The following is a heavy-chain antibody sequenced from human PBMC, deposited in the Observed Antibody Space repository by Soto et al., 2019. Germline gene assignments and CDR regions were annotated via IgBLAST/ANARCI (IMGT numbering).Heavy chain of an antibody. CDR3: AAMSTVTTVYYYFGMDV. V-gene: IGHV4-59*01. D-gene: IGHD4-17*01. CDR1: GGSISSYY. CDR2: IYYSGST. Sequence: SETLSLTCTVSGGSISSYYWSWIRQPPGKGLEWIGYIYYSGSTNYNPSLKSRVTISVDTSKNQFSLNLTSVTAADTAVYYCAAMSTVTTVYYYFGMDVWGQGTTVTVSS. J-gene: IGHJ6*02.